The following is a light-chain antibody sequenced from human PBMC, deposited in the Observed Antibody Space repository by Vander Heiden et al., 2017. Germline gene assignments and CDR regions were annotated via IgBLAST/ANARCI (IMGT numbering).Light chain of an antibody. CDR1: KLGDKY. Sequence: SYELTQPPSVSVSPGQTASITCSGDKLGDKYACWYQQKPGKSPVLGIYQDSKRPSGIPERFSGSNSGNTATLNISGTQAMDEAYDYSTEWDNRKEVFGTGTKLTVL. J-gene: IGLJ1*01. CDR2: QDS. CDR3: TEWDNRKEV. V-gene: IGLV3-1*01.